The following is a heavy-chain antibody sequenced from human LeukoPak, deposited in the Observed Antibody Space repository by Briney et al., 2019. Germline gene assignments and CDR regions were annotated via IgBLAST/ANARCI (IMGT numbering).Heavy chain of an antibody. D-gene: IGHD1-7*01. Sequence: WETLSLTCTVSGGSISSYYWSWIRQPPGKGLEWIGYIYYSGSTNYNPSLKSRVTISVDTSKNQFSLKLSSVTAADTAVYYCARVRTHRRDYYFYYMDVWGKGTTVTISS. CDR1: GGSISSYY. CDR2: IYYSGST. J-gene: IGHJ6*03. V-gene: IGHV4-59*01. CDR3: ARVRTHRRDYYFYYMDV.